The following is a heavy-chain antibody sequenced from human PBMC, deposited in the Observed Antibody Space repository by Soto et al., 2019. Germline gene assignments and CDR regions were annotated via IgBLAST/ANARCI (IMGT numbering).Heavy chain of an antibody. J-gene: IGHJ4*02. CDR2: ISSSGNTI. D-gene: IGHD1-26*01. CDR3: AKRSSEKYYDPVFS. CDR1: GFTFSDYY. Sequence: QVQLVESGGGLVKTSGSLRIACAASGFTFSDYYMSWVRQAPGKGLEWVSYISSSGNTIYYADSVKGRFTISRDNAKNSVYLQMNSLRAEDTALYFCAKRSSEKYYDPVFSWGQGTLVTVSS. V-gene: IGHV3-11*01.